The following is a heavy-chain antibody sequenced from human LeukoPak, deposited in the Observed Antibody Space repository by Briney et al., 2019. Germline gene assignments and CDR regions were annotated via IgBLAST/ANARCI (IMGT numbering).Heavy chain of an antibody. D-gene: IGHD4-4*01. CDR3: AKESTKDSNPR. Sequence: GGSLRLSCAASGFTFSTYAMTWVRQAPGKGLEWVSGISGRGDSRSYADSVKGRFTISRDNSKNTLYLQMNSLRAEDTAVYYCAKESTKDSNPRWGQGALVTVSS. CDR1: GFTFSTYA. J-gene: IGHJ4*02. V-gene: IGHV3-23*01. CDR2: ISGRGDSR.